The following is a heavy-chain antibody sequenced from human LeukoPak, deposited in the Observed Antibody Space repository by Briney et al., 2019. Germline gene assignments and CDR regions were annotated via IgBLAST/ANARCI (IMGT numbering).Heavy chain of an antibody. CDR2: INWNSGNI. J-gene: IGHJ4*02. Sequence: LTGRSLRLSCAASGFTFDDYAMHWVRQAPGKGLEWVSGINWNSGNIGYADSVKGRFTISRDNAENSLYLQMNSLRAEDTALYYCAKDRTGSWLSPNFDYWGQGTLVTVTS. CDR1: GFTFDDYA. D-gene: IGHD6-13*01. V-gene: IGHV3-9*01. CDR3: AKDRTGSWLSPNFDY.